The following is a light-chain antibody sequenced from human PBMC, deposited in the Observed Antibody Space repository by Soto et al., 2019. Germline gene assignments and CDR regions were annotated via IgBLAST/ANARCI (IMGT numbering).Light chain of an antibody. Sequence: AIQMTQSPSSLSASVGDRVTMTCRASQGTRNDLGWYQQKPGKAPKLLIYAAPSLQSGVPARFSGSGSGTDFTLTISSLQPEDCATYDGLQDYNYPRTFGQGTKVEIK. CDR1: QGTRND. V-gene: IGKV1-6*01. CDR2: AAP. J-gene: IGKJ1*01. CDR3: LQDYNYPRT.